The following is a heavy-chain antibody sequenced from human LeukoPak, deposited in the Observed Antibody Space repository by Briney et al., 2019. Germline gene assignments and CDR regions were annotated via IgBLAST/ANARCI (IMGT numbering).Heavy chain of an antibody. V-gene: IGHV4-39*01. CDR1: GGSISSSSYY. CDR2: IYYSGST. D-gene: IGHD4-11*01. Sequence: PSETLSLACTVSGGSISSSSYYWGWIRQPPGKGLEWIGSIYYSGSTYYNPSLKSRVTISVYTSKNQFSLKLSSVTAADTAVYYCASQLYSNYQVHYWGQGTLVTVSS. J-gene: IGHJ4*02. CDR3: ASQLYSNYQVHY.